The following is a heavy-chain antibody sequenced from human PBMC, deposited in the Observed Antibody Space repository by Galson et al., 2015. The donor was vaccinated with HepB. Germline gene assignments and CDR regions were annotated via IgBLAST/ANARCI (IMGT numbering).Heavy chain of an antibody. D-gene: IGHD2-15*01. J-gene: IGHJ4*02. V-gene: IGHV3-49*03. CDR1: RFPFGNYA. Sequence: SLRLSCAGSRFPFGNYAMSWFRQAPGKGLEWLGYIKSKTFGDTTQYAASVRGRFTISRDDSASLACLQMNNLRIEDTAMYYCTLGGAAAYWGQGTLVTVSS. CDR3: TLGGAAAY. CDR2: IKSKTFGDTT.